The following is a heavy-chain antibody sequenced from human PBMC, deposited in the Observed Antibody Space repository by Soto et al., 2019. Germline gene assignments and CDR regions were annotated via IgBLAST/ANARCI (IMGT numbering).Heavy chain of an antibody. CDR1: GFTVSTYW. CDR2: IKQDGSEK. D-gene: IGHD3-22*01. CDR3: ADSGSYTDV. V-gene: IGHV3-7*01. J-gene: IGHJ6*03. Sequence: EVQLVESGGGLVQPGGSLRLSCAASGFTVSTYWMTWVRQAPGKGLEWVANIKQDGSEKHYVDSVKGRFTISRDNAKNSLYLQMNSLRAEDTAVYYCADSGSYTDVWGKGTTVIVSS.